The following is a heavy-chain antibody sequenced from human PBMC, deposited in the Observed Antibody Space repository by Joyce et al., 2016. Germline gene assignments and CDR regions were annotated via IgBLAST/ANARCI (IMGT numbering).Heavy chain of an antibody. Sequence: QVQLQQWGAGLLKPSETLYLTCAVSGGPFRGFFWTWFRQPPGNGLEWIVDHNNRGVTHYNPSLKSLITFSVGTSKNQFSLKLDSLSAADTAVYFCARSQWLAPLMYWGQGTPVTVSS. J-gene: IGHJ4*02. CDR3: ARSQWLAPLMY. CDR1: GGPFRGFF. V-gene: IGHV4-34*01. D-gene: IGHD6-19*01. CDR2: HNNRGVT.